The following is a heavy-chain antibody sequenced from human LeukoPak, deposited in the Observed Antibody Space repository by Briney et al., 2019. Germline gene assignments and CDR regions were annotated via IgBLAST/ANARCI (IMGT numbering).Heavy chain of an antibody. J-gene: IGHJ4*02. Sequence: SVKVSCTASGYTLTDYYMHWVRQAPGQGLEWMGGIIPIFGTANYAQKFQGRVTITADESTSTAYMELSSLRSEDTAVYYCARGKSGYRKSHMPVDYWGQGTLVTVSS. CDR1: GYTLTDYY. V-gene: IGHV1-69*13. CDR2: IIPIFGTA. D-gene: IGHD5-18*01. CDR3: ARGKSGYRKSHMPVDY.